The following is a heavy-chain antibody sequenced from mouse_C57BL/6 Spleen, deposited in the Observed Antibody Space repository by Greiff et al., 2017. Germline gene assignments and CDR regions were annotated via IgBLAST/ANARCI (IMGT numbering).Heavy chain of an antibody. J-gene: IGHJ2*01. Sequence: DVKLVESGGGLVKPGGSLKLSCAASGFTFSDYGMHWVRQAPEKGLEWVAYISSGSSTIYYADTVKGRFTISRDNAKNTLFLQMTSLRSEDTAMYYCARSPYYGSSYNYFDYWGQGTTLTVSS. CDR2: ISSGSSTI. V-gene: IGHV5-17*01. D-gene: IGHD1-1*01. CDR1: GFTFSDYG. CDR3: ARSPYYGSSYNYFDY.